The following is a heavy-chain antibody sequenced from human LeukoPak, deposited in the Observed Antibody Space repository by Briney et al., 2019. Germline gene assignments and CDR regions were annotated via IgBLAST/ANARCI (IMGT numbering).Heavy chain of an antibody. CDR1: GYTFTGYY. J-gene: IGHJ4*02. D-gene: IGHD3-22*01. CDR3: ARDVYYYDSSGYSPFDY. Sequence: ASVRVSCKASGYTFTGYYMHWVRQAPGQGLEWMGWINPNSGGTNYAQKFQGRVTMTRDTSISTAYMELSSLRSDDAALYYCARDVYYYDSSGYSPFDYWGQGTLVTVSS. V-gene: IGHV1-2*02. CDR2: INPNSGGT.